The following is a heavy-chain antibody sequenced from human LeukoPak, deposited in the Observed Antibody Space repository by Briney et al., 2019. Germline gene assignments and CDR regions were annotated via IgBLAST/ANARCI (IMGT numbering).Heavy chain of an antibody. Sequence: PGGSLRLSCAASGFTFSSYWMSCVRQAPGKGLEWVAHIKQDGSEKYYVDSVKGRFTISRDNAKNSLYLQMNSLRAEDTAVYYCARDLLLENYYYYYMDVWGKGTTVTVSS. CDR2: IKQDGSEK. D-gene: IGHD1-20*01. V-gene: IGHV3-7*01. J-gene: IGHJ6*03. CDR3: ARDLLLENYYYYYMDV. CDR1: GFTFSSYW.